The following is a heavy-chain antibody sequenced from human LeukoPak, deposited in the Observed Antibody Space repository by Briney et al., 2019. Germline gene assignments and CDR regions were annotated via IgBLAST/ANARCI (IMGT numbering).Heavy chain of an antibody. CDR2: IRYDRSNK. D-gene: IGHD2-21*02. V-gene: IGHV3-30*02. J-gene: IGHJ4*01. CDR1: GFTFSSFG. CDR3: AKDDCGGDCYGYYFYY. Sequence: PGGTLTLTCAASGFTFSSFGMHWVRQAPGKGLEWVAFIRYDRSNKSYEDYVKGRFTTSRGNSTNKLYLQMLSSEAAAGAVYYLAKDDCGGDCYGYYFYYRGDGTLVTVSS.